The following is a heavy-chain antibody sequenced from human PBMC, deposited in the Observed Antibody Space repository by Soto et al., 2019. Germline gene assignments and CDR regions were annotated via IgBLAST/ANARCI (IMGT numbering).Heavy chain of an antibody. D-gene: IGHD4-17*01. CDR2: ISAYNGNT. CDR1: GYTFTSYG. CDR3: ARDTAHGDYVFAFDI. V-gene: IGHV1-18*01. Sequence: GASVKVSCKASGYTFTSYGISWVRQAPGQGLEWMGWISAYNGNTNYAQKLQGRVTMTTDTSTSTAYMELRSLRSDDTAVYYCARDTAHGDYVFAFDIWGQGTMVTVSS. J-gene: IGHJ3*02.